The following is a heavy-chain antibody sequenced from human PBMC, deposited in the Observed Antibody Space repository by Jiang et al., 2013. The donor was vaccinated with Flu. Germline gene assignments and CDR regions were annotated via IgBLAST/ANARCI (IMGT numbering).Heavy chain of an antibody. Sequence: GPGLVKPSETLSLTCTVSGGSISRHYWTWIRQPPGKGLEWIGYIYYSESTYYNPSLKSRVTISVDTSKNQFSLKLTSVTAADTAVYYCARASYTAGVDYWGQGTLVTVSS. CDR2: IYYSEST. CDR3: ARASYTAGVDY. D-gene: IGHD2-2*02. V-gene: IGHV4-59*08. J-gene: IGHJ4*02. CDR1: GGSISRHY.